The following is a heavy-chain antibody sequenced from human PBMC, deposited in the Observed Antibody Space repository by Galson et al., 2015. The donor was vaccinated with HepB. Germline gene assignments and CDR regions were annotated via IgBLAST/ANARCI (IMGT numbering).Heavy chain of an antibody. CDR2: ISYDGGDK. CDR1: GFSFSTYG. CDR3: AKAENWNYLWYFDL. D-gene: IGHD1-7*01. J-gene: IGHJ2*01. V-gene: IGHV3-30*18. Sequence: SLRLSCAASGFSFSTYGMHWVRKAPGKGLEWVAAISYDGGDKYYADSVKGRFTISRDNSRDMLYLQVNSLRTEDTALYYCAKAENWNYLWYFDLWGRGTLVTVSS.